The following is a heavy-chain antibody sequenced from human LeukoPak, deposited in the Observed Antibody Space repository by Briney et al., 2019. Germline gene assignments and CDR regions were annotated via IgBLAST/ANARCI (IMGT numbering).Heavy chain of an antibody. CDR2: IYPGDSDT. CDR3: ARHFPYDSSGYYYFDY. J-gene: IGHJ4*02. V-gene: IGHV5-51*01. D-gene: IGHD3-22*01. CDR1: GYSFTSYW. Sequence: RTGESLKISCKGSGYSFTSYWIDWARQMPGKGLEWMGIIYPGDSDTRYSPSFQGQVTISADKSISTAYLQWSSLKASDTAMYYCARHFPYDSSGYYYFDYWGQGTLVTVSS.